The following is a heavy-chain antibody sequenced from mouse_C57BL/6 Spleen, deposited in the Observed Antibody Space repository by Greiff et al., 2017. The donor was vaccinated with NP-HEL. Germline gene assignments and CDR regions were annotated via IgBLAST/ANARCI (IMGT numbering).Heavy chain of an antibody. V-gene: IGHV7-3*01. CDR3: ASMGDYGDFDY. Sequence: EVKLVESGGGLVQPGGSLSLSCAASGFTFTDYYMSWVRQPPGKALEWLGFIRNKANGYTTEYSASVKGRFTISRDNSQSILYLQMNALRAEDSATYYCASMGDYGDFDYWGQGTTLTVSS. CDR1: GFTFTDYY. CDR2: IRNKANGYTT. J-gene: IGHJ2*01. D-gene: IGHD2-4*01.